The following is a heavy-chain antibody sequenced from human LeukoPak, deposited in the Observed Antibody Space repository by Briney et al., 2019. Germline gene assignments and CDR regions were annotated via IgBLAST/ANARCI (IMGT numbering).Heavy chain of an antibody. J-gene: IGHJ3*02. Sequence: GGSLRLSCAASGFIFSSYDMNWVRQAPGKGLEWVSHISSSGLTIYYTDSVKGRFTISRDNAKNSLYLQMHSLRAEDTAVYYCARERAGGSSWTEAFDIWGQGTMVTVSS. CDR2: ISSSGLTI. V-gene: IGHV3-48*03. D-gene: IGHD6-13*01. CDR3: ARERAGGSSWTEAFDI. CDR1: GFIFSSYD.